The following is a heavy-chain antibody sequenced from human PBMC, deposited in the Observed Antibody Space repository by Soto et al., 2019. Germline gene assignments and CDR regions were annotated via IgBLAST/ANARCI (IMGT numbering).Heavy chain of an antibody. J-gene: IGHJ3*01. Sequence: GGSLRLSCGASGFTFSTYSMNWVRQAPGKVLEWVSYISSSSSTIYYADSVKGRFTISRDNAKNSLYLQMNSLRAEDTAVYYCARDQLYYNDISGRPLNAFDVWGQGTMVTVSS. D-gene: IGHD3-22*01. CDR1: GFTFSTYS. CDR2: ISSSSSTI. V-gene: IGHV3-48*01. CDR3: ARDQLYYNDISGRPLNAFDV.